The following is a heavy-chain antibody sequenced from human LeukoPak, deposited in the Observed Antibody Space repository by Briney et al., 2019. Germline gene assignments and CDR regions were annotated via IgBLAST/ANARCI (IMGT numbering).Heavy chain of an antibody. CDR2: IIYGGST. Sequence: PSETLSLTCTVSGGSIINYYWSWIRQPPGKTLEWIGYIIYGGSTNYNPSLKSRLTISIDTSKTQVSLKLSSVTAADTAVYYCARVTEWNDFDYWGRGTLVTVSS. V-gene: IGHV4-59*01. D-gene: IGHD1-1*01. CDR1: GGSIINYY. CDR3: ARVTEWNDFDY. J-gene: IGHJ4*02.